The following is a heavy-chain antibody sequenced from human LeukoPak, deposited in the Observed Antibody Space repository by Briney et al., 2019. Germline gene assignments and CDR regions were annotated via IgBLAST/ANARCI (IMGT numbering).Heavy chain of an antibody. D-gene: IGHD5-18*01. J-gene: IGHJ4*02. Sequence: ASVKVSCKASGYTLTRYYMHWVRQAPGQGLEWMGWINPNSGGTNYAQKFQGRVTMTRDTSISTAYMELSRLRSDDTAVYYCAREDKVEIQLWLPLFDYWGQGTLVTVSS. CDR1: GYTLTRYY. V-gene: IGHV1-2*02. CDR3: AREDKVEIQLWLPLFDY. CDR2: INPNSGGT.